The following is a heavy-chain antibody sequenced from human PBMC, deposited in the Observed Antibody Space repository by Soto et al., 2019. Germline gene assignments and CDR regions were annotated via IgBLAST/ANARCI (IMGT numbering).Heavy chain of an antibody. V-gene: IGHV1-2*04. D-gene: IGHD4-4*01. J-gene: IGHJ4*02. CDR1: GYTFTGYY. Sequence: QVQLVQSGAEVKKPGASVKVSCKASGYTFTGYYIHWVRQAPGQGLEWMGWINPDTGDTNYAQKFQGWVTVTRDTSIGTAYLEVSRLKPDDTAVYYCARDGYSPFDYWGQGTPVTVSS. CDR3: ARDGYSPFDY. CDR2: INPDTGDT.